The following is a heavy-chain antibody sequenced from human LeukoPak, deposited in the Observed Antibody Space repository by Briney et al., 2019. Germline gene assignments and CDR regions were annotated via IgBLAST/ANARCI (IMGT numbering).Heavy chain of an antibody. Sequence: SETLSLTCTVSGYSISSGYYWGWIRQPPGKGLEWIGSIYHSGSTYYNPSLKSRVTISVDTSKNQFSLKLSSVTAADTAVYYCARTRWGEDAFDIWGQGTMVTVSS. CDR3: ARTRWGEDAFDI. CDR1: GYSISSGYY. D-gene: IGHD3-16*01. J-gene: IGHJ3*02. V-gene: IGHV4-38-2*02. CDR2: IYHSGST.